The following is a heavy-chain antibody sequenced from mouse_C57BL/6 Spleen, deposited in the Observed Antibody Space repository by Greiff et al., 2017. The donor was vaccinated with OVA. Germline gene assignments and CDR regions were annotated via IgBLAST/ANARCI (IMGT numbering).Heavy chain of an antibody. CDR3: ARVTGRDWFAY. CDR2: INYDGSST. CDR1: GFTFSDYY. J-gene: IGHJ3*01. Sequence: EVQLVESEGGLVQPGSSMKLSCTASGFTFSDYYMAWVRQVPEKGLEWVANINYDGSSTYYLDSLKSRFIISRDNAKNILYLQMSSLKSEDTATYYCARVTGRDWFAYWGQGTLVTVSA. V-gene: IGHV5-16*01.